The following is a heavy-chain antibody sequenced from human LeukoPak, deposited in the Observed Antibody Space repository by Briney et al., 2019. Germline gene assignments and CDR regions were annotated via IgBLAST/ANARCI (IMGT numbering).Heavy chain of an antibody. CDR2: INTNTGNP. CDR1: GYTFTGYY. Sequence: GASVKVSCKASGYTFTGYYMHWVRQAPGQGLEWMGWINTNTGNPTYAQGFTGRFVFSLDTSVSTAYLQISSLKAEDTAVYYCARDLADILTGFAGYWGQGTLVTVSS. V-gene: IGHV7-4-1*02. CDR3: ARDLADILTGFAGY. J-gene: IGHJ4*02. D-gene: IGHD3-9*01.